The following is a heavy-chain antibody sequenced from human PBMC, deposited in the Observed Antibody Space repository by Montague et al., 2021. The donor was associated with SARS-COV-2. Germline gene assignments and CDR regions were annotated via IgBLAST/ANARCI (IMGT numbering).Heavy chain of an antibody. J-gene: IGHJ4*02. CDR1: EFTFSDYN. V-gene: IGHV3-21*01. CDR2: ITSTSRYI. Sequence: SRRLSLSASEFTFSDYNMNWVRHAPGKGLEWVSSITSTSRYIYYANSVRGRFTISRANGKKLLYLQMNSLRAEDTAIYYCAGGILRSPVGLDYWGQGTLVTVSA. D-gene: IGHD1-1*01. CDR3: AGGILRSPVGLDY.